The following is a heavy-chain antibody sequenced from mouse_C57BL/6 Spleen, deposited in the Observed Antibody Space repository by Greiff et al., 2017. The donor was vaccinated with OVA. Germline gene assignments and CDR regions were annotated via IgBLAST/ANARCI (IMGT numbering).Heavy chain of an antibody. J-gene: IGHJ4*01. V-gene: IGHV1-18*01. Sequence: EVQLVESGPELVKPGASVKIPCKASGYTFTDYNMDWVKQSHGKSLEWIGDINPNNGGTIYNQKFKGKATLTVDKSSSTAYMELRSLTSEDTAVYYCARKLNAMDYWGQGTSVTVSS. CDR3: ARKLNAMDY. CDR2: INPNNGGT. CDR1: GYTFTDYN.